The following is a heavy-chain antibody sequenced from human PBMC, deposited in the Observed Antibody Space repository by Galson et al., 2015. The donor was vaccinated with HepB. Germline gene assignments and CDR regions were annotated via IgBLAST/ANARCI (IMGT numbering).Heavy chain of an antibody. J-gene: IGHJ6*02. V-gene: IGHV1-69*13. CDR1: GGTFSSYA. Sequence: SVKVSCKASGGTFSSYAISWVRQAPGQGLEWMGGIIPIFGTANYAQKFQGRVTITADESTSTAYMELSSLRAEDTAVYYCAKDLTFVLMVYAIPDYYYYGMDVWGQGTTVSVSS. CDR2: IIPIFGTA. D-gene: IGHD2-8*01. CDR3: AKDLTFVLMVYAIPDYYYYGMDV.